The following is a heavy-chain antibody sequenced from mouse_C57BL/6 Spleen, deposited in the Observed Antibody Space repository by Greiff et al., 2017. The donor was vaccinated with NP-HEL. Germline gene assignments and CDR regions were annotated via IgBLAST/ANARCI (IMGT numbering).Heavy chain of an antibody. D-gene: IGHD2-3*01. V-gene: IGHV1-15*01. CDR1: GYTFTDYE. CDR3: TRREGLLPFDD. J-gene: IGHJ2*01. Sequence: QVQLKQSGAELVRPGASVTLSCKASGYTFTDYEMHWVKQTPVHGLEWIGAIDPETGGTAYNQKFKGKAILTADKSSSTAYMELRSLTSEDSAVYYCTRREGLLPFDDWGQGTTLTVSS. CDR2: IDPETGGT.